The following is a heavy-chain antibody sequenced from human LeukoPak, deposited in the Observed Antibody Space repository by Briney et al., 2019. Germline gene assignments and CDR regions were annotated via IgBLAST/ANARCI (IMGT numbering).Heavy chain of an antibody. CDR2: IRYDGSNK. CDR3: AKGKPIFGVVISYFDY. CDR1: GFTFSSYG. V-gene: IGHV3-30*02. D-gene: IGHD3-3*01. J-gene: IGHJ4*02. Sequence: QPGGSLRLSCAASGFTFSSYGMHWVRPAPGKGLEWVAFIRYDGSNKYYADSVKGRFTISRDNSKNTLYLQMNSLRAEDTAVYYCAKGKPIFGVVISYFDYWGQGTLVTVSS.